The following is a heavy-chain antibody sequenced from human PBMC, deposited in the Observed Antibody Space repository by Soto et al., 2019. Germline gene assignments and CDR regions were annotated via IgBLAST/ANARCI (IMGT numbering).Heavy chain of an antibody. CDR1: GFTVSSNY. J-gene: IGHJ6*02. V-gene: IGHV3-53*04. CDR2: IYSGGST. D-gene: IGHD3-22*01. CDR3: ARNYYASSGYYGPHYYGMDV. Sequence: EVQLVESGGGLVQPGGSLRLSCAASGFTVSSNYMSWVRQAPGKGLEWVSVIYSGGSTYYADSVKGRFTISRHNSKHTLYLQMNSLRAEDTAVYYCARNYYASSGYYGPHYYGMDVWGQGTTVTVSS.